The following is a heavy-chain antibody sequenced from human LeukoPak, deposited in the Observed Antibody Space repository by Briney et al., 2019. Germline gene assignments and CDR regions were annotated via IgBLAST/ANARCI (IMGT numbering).Heavy chain of an antibody. D-gene: IGHD4-17*01. CDR3: ARALRTGQGDYVPVL. V-gene: IGHV5-51*01. CDR1: GYRFTNYW. CDR2: IYPGDSET. Sequence: GESLKISCKASGYRFTNYWIGWVRHMPGKGLEWMTKIYPGDSETRYSPSFQGQVTISADKSIGTMYLQWSSLKASDTAMYYCARALRTGQGDYVPVLWGQGTLVIVSS. J-gene: IGHJ4*02.